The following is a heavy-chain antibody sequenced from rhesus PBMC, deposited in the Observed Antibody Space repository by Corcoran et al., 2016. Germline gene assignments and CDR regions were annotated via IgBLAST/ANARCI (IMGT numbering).Heavy chain of an antibody. CDR1: GFTFSSYG. J-gene: IGHJ4*01. CDR2: ISYDGSKK. V-gene: IGHV3-54*02. D-gene: IGHD5-24*01. Sequence: EVQLVESGGGLVQPGGSLRLSCAASGFTFSSYGRHWVRQAPGKGLEWVSVISYDGSKKYYADSVMDRFTITRDNSKNMLYLQMNNLKVEDTAVYYCASKFGGYSFDYWGQGVLVTVSS. CDR3: ASKFGGYSFDY.